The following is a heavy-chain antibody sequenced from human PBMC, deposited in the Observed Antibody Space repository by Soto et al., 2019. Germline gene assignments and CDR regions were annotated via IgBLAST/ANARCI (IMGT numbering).Heavy chain of an antibody. V-gene: IGHV4-31*03. J-gene: IGHJ6*02. CDR3: ARERGGYDSSTRYGLDV. CDR1: GGSMSSVGHY. CDR2: IYYSGST. Sequence: TLSLTCSVAGGSMSSVGHYWTWIRQQPGKGLEWIGYIYYSGSTDYNPSLKSRVTISVDRSKNQFSLNLSSVTAADTAIYYCARERGGYDSSTRYGLDVWGQGTTVTVSS. D-gene: IGHD5-12*01.